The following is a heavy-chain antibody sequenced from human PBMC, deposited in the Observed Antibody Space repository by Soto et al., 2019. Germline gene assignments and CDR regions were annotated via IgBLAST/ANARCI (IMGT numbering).Heavy chain of an antibody. CDR2: INHSGST. D-gene: IGHD2-15*01. CDR3: ARRYAPRYSSGNNHFDL. CDR1: SVSIFSNSYY. V-gene: IGHV4-39*01. Sequence: QLQLQESGPGLVRPSETLFLTCTVSSVSIFSNSYYWGWIRQAPGKGLEWIATINHSGSTYHNPSLKSRVTISVDTSKNQFSLNLSSVTAADTAAYYCARRYAPRYSSGNNHFDLWGQGTLVTVSS. J-gene: IGHJ4*02.